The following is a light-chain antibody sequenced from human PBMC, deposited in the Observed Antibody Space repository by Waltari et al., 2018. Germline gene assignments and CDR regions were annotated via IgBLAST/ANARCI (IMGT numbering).Light chain of an antibody. V-gene: IGKV1-5*03. CDR3: QQYNAYWT. J-gene: IGKJ1*01. CDR1: QSISNW. Sequence: QMTQSPSTLSASVGDRVTITCRASQSISNWLAWYQQKPGKAPKLLIYKASNLESGVPSRFSGSGSETEFTLTISGLQPDDFATYYCQQYNAYWTFGQGTKVEVK. CDR2: KAS.